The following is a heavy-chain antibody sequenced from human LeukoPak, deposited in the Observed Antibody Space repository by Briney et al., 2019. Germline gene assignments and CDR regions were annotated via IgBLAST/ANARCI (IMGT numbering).Heavy chain of an antibody. D-gene: IGHD3-22*01. CDR3: ARGPYYDSSGYYLTLFDY. J-gene: IGHJ4*02. Sequence: SETLSLTCTVSGGSISSSSYYWGWLRQPPGKGLEWIGSIYYSGSTYYNPSLKSRVTISVDTSKNQFSLKLSSVTAADTAVYYCARGPYYDSSGYYLTLFDYWGQGTLVTASS. CDR2: IYYSGST. CDR1: GGSISSSSYY. V-gene: IGHV4-39*01.